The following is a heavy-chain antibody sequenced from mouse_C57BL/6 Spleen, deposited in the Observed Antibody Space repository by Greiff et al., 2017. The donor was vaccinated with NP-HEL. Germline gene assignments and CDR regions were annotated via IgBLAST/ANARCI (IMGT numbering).Heavy chain of an antibody. J-gene: IGHJ4*01. CDR2: IHPNSGST. V-gene: IGHV1-64*01. Sequence: QVQLQQPGAELVKPGASVKLSCKASGYTFTSYWMHWVKQRPGQGLEWIGMIHPNSGSTNYNEKFKSKATLTVDKSSSTAYMQLSSLTSEDSAVYYCARGGGDYEGIYYAMDYWGQGTSVTVSS. CDR3: ARGGGDYEGIYYAMDY. D-gene: IGHD2-4*01. CDR1: GYTFTSYW.